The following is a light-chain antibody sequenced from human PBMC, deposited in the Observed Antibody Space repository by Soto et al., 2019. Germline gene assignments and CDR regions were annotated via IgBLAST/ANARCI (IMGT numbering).Light chain of an antibody. CDR3: AAWDDRLNGYV. CDR1: SSNIGSNI. CDR2: SND. V-gene: IGLV1-44*01. Sequence: QLVLTQPPSASGTPGQRVTISCSGSSSNIGSNIVNWYQHLPGTAPKLLIYSNDMRPSGLPNRFSGSKSGTSASLAINGLQSEDEGDYYCAAWDDRLNGYVFGTGTKVTVL. J-gene: IGLJ1*01.